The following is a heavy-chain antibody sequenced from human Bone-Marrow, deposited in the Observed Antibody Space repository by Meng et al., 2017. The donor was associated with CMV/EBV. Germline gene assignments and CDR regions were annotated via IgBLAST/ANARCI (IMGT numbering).Heavy chain of an antibody. J-gene: IGHJ3*02. Sequence: GESLKISCAASGFTFSSYGMHWVRQAPSKGLEWVAVIWYDGSNKYYADSVKGRFTISRDNSKNTLSLQMNSLRAEDTAVYYCAKGSGTLATGGAFDIWGQGTMVTVSS. V-gene: IGHV3-33*06. CDR1: GFTFSSYG. CDR2: IWYDGSNK. CDR3: AKGSGTLATGGAFDI. D-gene: IGHD5-12*01.